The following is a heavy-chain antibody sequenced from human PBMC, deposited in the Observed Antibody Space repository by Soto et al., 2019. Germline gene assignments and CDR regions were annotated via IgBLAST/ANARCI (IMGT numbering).Heavy chain of an antibody. D-gene: IGHD2-2*02. CDR1: GDSVSSNSAA. CDR3: ARDLGIVVVPAAILEYYYYGMDV. J-gene: IGHJ6*02. V-gene: IGHV6-1*01. CDR2: TYYRSKWYN. Sequence: QTLSLTCAISGDSVSSNSAAWNWIRQSPSRGLEWLGRTYYRSKWYNDYAVSVKSRITINPDTSKNQFSLQLNSVTPEDTAVYYCARDLGIVVVPAAILEYYYYGMDVWGQGTTVTAP.